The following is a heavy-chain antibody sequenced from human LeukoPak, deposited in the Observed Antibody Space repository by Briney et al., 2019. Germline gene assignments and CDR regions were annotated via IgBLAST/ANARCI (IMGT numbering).Heavy chain of an antibody. D-gene: IGHD2-21*02. CDR3: ARSPCGGDCYSGHFQH. J-gene: IGHJ1*01. CDR2: IYPGDSDT. CDR1: GYTFTTYW. Sequence: GESLKFSCQGSGYTFTTYWIGWVRQMPGRGLEWMGIIYPGDSDTRYSPSFQGQVTISADKSINTAYLRWSSLKASDTAMYYCARSPCGGDCYSGHFQHWGQGTLVTVSS. V-gene: IGHV5-51*01.